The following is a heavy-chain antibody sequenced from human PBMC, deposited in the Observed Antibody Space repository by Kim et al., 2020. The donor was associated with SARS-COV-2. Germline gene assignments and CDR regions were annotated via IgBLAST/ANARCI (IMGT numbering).Heavy chain of an antibody. D-gene: IGHD3-9*01. CDR2: ISAYNGNT. Sequence: ASVKVSCKASGYTFISYGISWVRQAPGQGLEWMGWISAYNGNTNYAQKFQGRVSMTTGTSTTTAYMELTSLRSDDTAVYYCARDRKIYDILTAYPTLFYYGMDVWGQGTTVTVSS. CDR1: GYTFISYG. J-gene: IGHJ6*02. CDR3: ARDRKIYDILTAYPTLFYYGMDV. V-gene: IGHV1-18*01.